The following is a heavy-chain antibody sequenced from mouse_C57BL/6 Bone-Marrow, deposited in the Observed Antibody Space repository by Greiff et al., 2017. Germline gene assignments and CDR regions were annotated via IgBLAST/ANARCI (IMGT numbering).Heavy chain of an antibody. Sequence: QVQLQQSGAELVRPGASVTLSCKASGYTFTDYEMHWVKQTPVHGLEWIGAIDPETGGTNYNEKFKGKATLTADKSSSTAYMQLSSLTSEDSAVYFCARSKNWDSWFAYWGQGTLVTVSA. J-gene: IGHJ3*01. CDR3: ARSKNWDSWFAY. D-gene: IGHD4-1*01. CDR1: GYTFTDYE. CDR2: IDPETGGT. V-gene: IGHV1-15*01.